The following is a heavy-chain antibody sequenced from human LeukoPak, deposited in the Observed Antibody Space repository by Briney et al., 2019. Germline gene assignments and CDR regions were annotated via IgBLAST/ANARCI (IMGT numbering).Heavy chain of an antibody. Sequence: ASVKVSCKASGYTFTSYAMNWVRQAPGQGLEWMGWINTNTGNPTYAQGFTGRFVFSLDTSVSTAYLQISSLKAEDTAVYYCARASVQLEQIDDAFDIWGQGTMVTVSS. J-gene: IGHJ3*02. D-gene: IGHD1-1*01. CDR1: GYTFTSYA. V-gene: IGHV7-4-1*02. CDR2: INTNTGNP. CDR3: ARASVQLEQIDDAFDI.